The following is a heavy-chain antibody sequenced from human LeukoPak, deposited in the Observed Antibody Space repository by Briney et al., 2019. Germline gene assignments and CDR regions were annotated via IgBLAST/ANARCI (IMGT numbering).Heavy chain of an antibody. CDR3: ARGDYGGKVHYGMDV. CDR1: GGSFSGYY. Sequence: SETLSLTCAVYGGSFSGYYWSWIRQPPGKGLEWIGEINHSGSTNYNPSLKSRVTISVDTSKNQFSLKLSSVTAADTAVYYCARGDYGGKVHYGMDVWGQGTTVTASS. D-gene: IGHD4-23*01. CDR2: INHSGST. J-gene: IGHJ6*02. V-gene: IGHV4-34*01.